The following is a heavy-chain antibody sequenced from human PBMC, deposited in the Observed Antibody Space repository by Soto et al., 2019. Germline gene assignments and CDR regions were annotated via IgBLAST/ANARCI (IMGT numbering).Heavy chain of an antibody. J-gene: IGHJ4*02. V-gene: IGHV4-30-4*08. Sequence: QVHLLESGSGLVKPSQTLSLTCNVSGASVRSGDFYWGWIRQPPGKGLESIGYIYSTGSTYYNPSLKRRLLSSLDRPSNHFSLTLASLAAADTAIYYCARMNEGHYDFWGQGVLVTVSS. CDR3: ARMNEGHYDF. CDR2: IYSTGST. CDR1: GASVRSGDFY. D-gene: IGHD3-22*01.